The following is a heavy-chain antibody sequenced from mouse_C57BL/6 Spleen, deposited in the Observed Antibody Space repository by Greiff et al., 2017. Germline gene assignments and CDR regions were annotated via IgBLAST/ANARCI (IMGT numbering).Heavy chain of an antibody. Sequence: VQLQQSGPELVKPGASVKISCKASGYTFTDYYLNWVKQSHGKSLEWIGEINPNNGGTSYNQKFKGKATLTVEKSSSTAYMEHRSLTSEDSEAYYCARRAYYIDYWSQGTTRTVSS. CDR1: GYTFTDYY. J-gene: IGHJ2*01. CDR2: INPNNGGT. CDR3: ARRAYYIDY. V-gene: IGHV1-26*01.